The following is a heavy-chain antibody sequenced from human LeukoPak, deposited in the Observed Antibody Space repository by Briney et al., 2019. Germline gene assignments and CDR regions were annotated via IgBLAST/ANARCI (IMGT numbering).Heavy chain of an antibody. CDR3: TRHGGRDYYDSSEDAFDI. J-gene: IGHJ3*02. CDR1: GITFSDYH. D-gene: IGHD3-22*01. V-gene: IGHV3-11*01. Sequence: PGGSLRLSCAASGITFSDYHMSWIRQAPGKGLEWVSYISSSGRTITYADSVKGRFTISRDNAKNSLYLQMNSLRAEDTAVYYCTRHGGRDYYDSSEDAFDIWGQGTMVIVSS. CDR2: ISSSGRTI.